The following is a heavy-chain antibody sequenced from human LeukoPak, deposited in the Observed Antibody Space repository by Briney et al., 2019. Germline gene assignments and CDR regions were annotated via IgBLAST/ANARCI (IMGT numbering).Heavy chain of an antibody. CDR2: INSDGSST. Sequence: PGGSLRLSCAASGFTFSSYWMHWVRQAPGKGLVWVSRINSDGSSTSYADSVKGRFTISRDNAKNTLYLQMNSLRAEDTAVYYCARDPYYDFWSGYFYYYMDAWGKGTTVTVSS. D-gene: IGHD3-3*01. CDR3: ARDPYYDFWSGYFYYYMDA. V-gene: IGHV3-74*01. CDR1: GFTFSSYW. J-gene: IGHJ6*03.